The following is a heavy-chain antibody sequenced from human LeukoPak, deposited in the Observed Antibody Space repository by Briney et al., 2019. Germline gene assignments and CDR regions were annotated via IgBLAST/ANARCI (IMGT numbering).Heavy chain of an antibody. J-gene: IGHJ6*02. CDR2: ISGSGGST. CDR3: AKRHDFWSGYYFVAAPDV. V-gene: IGHV3-23*01. CDR1: GFTFSSYA. D-gene: IGHD3-3*01. Sequence: PGGSLRLSCAASGFTFSSYAMSWVRQAPGKGLEWVSAISGSGGSTYYADSVKGRFTISRDNSKKTLYLQMNSLRDEDTAVYYCAKRHDFWSGYYFVAAPDVWGQGTTVTVSS.